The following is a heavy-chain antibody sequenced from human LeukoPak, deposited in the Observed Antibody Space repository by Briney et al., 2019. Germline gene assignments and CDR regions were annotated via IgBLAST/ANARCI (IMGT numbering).Heavy chain of an antibody. Sequence: SETLSLTCTVSGGSISSSSYYWGWIRQPPGKGLEWIGSIYYSGSTYYNPSLKSRVTISVDTSKNQFSLKLSSVTAADTAVYYCAKDSFGVGARHYFDNWGQGTLVTVSS. V-gene: IGHV4-39*07. J-gene: IGHJ4*02. CDR3: AKDSFGVGARHYFDN. D-gene: IGHD1-26*01. CDR2: IYYSGST. CDR1: GGSISSSSYY.